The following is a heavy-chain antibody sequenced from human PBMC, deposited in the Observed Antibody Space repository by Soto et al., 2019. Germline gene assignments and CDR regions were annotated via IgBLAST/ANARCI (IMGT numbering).Heavy chain of an antibody. V-gene: IGHV3-15*01. J-gene: IGHJ6*03. CDR3: TTRSADYDFWSGYLGYYYYYMDV. CDR1: GFTFSNAW. CDR2: IKSKTDGGTT. D-gene: IGHD3-3*01. Sequence: GGSLRLSCAASGFTFSNAWMSWVRQAPGKGLEWVGRIKSKTDGGTTDYAAPVKGRFTISRDDSKNTLYLQMNSLKTGDTAVYYCTTRSADYDFWSGYLGYYYYYMDVWGKGTTVTVSS.